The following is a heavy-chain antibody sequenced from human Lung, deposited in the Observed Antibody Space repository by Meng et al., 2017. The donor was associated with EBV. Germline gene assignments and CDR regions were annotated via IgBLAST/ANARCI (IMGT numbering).Heavy chain of an antibody. Sequence: QVQLVQSGTEVKKPXASVEVSCKASGYTFTSYAMNWVRQAPGQRLEWMGWINTGNGETKYSQKFQGRVTLTRDTSASTAYMELSSLRSEDTAVYYCASRPGIAVAGFDYWGQGTLVTVS. CDR1: GYTFTSYA. CDR3: ASRPGIAVAGFDY. CDR2: INTGNGET. D-gene: IGHD6-19*01. J-gene: IGHJ4*02. V-gene: IGHV1-3*04.